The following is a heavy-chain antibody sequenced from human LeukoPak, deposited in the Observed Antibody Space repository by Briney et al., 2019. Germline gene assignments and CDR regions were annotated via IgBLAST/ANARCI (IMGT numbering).Heavy chain of an antibody. CDR3: ARIRAAAGAYYFDY. CDR2: IKLDGSEK. Sequence: QPRGSLRLSCAASGFTFSSYWMSWVRQAPGKGLEWVANIKLDGSEKYYVDSVKGRFTISRDNAKNSLYLQMNSLRAEDTAVYYCARIRAAAGAYYFDYWGQGTLVTVSS. J-gene: IGHJ4*02. V-gene: IGHV3-7*01. CDR1: GFTFSSYW. D-gene: IGHD6-13*01.